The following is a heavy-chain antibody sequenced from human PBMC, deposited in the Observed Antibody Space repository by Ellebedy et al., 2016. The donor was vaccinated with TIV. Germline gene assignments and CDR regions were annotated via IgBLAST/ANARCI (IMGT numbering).Heavy chain of an antibody. CDR1: GFTFDDYT. V-gene: IGHV3-43*01. J-gene: IGHJ4*02. D-gene: IGHD1-1*01. CDR3: AKEKERIIDY. Sequence: PGGSLRLSCAASGFTFDDYTMHWLRQAPGKGLEWVSLITLNGGFTYYADSVKDRFTISRDNSKTSLYLQMNSLRTEDTALYYCAKEKERIIDYWGQGTLVTVSS. CDR2: ITLNGGFT.